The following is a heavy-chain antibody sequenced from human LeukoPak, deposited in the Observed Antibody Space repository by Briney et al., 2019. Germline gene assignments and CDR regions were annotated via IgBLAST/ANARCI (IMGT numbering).Heavy chain of an antibody. CDR2: ISYDGSNK. D-gene: IGHD2-2*03. V-gene: IGHV3-30*18. CDR3: AKDLHVDISMDV. CDR1: GFTFSSYG. Sequence: EGSLRLSCAASGFTFSSYGMHWVRRAPGKGLEWVAVISYDGSNKYYADSVKGRFTISRDNSKNTLYLQMNSLRAEDTAVYYCAKDLHVDISMDVWGQGTTVTVSS. J-gene: IGHJ6*02.